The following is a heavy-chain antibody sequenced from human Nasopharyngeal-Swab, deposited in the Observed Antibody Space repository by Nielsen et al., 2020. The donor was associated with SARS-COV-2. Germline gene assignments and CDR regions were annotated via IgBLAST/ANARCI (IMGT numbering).Heavy chain of an antibody. V-gene: IGHV4-34*01. CDR3: ARGRHIVATILRYYYYMDV. J-gene: IGHJ6*03. CDR1: GGSFSGYY. CDR2: INHSGST. Sequence: SETLSLTCAVYGGSFSGYYWSWIRQPPGKGLEWIGEINHSGSTNYNPSLKSRVTISVDTSKNQFSLKLSSVTAADTAVYYCARGRHIVATILRYYYYMDVWGKGTTVTAP. D-gene: IGHD5-12*01.